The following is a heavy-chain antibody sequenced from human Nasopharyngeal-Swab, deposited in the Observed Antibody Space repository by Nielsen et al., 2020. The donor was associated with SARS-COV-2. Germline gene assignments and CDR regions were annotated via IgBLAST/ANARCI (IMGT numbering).Heavy chain of an antibody. CDR1: GVTVSSNY. CDR2: IYSGGST. Sequence: GGSLRLSCAASGVTVSSNYMSWVRQAPGKGLEWVSVIYSGGSTYYADSVKGRFTISRDNSKNTLYLQMNSLRAEGTAVYYCARDFWNDAFDIWGQGTMVTVSS. J-gene: IGHJ3*02. CDR3: ARDFWNDAFDI. D-gene: IGHD3-3*01. V-gene: IGHV3-53*01.